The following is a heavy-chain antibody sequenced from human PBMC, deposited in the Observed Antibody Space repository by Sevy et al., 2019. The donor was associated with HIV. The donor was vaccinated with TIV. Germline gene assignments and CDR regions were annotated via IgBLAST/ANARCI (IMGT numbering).Heavy chain of an antibody. CDR3: ARDLDMSGSNSWLAY. D-gene: IGHD1-26*01. Sequence: GGSLRLSCAASGFTFSSYTMHWVRQAPGKGLEWVAFISYDGSRKYYADSVKGQFTISRDNSKNTLYLQMNNLRAEDTAVFYCARDLDMSGSNSWLAYWGQGTLVTVSS. J-gene: IGHJ4*02. V-gene: IGHV3-30*14. CDR2: ISYDGSRK. CDR1: GFTFSSYT.